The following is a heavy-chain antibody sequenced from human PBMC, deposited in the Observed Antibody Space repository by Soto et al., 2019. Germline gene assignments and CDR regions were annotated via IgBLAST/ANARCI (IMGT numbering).Heavy chain of an antibody. V-gene: IGHV4-4*02. Sequence: SETLSLTCAFSGDSVRTHYWWSWVRQSPGKGLEWIGETHHSGSTHYNPSLNSRVTISVDKSKNDFSLKLTSVTAADTAVYYCARNGDCSSSRCNVGWFDPWGRGTLVTVS. CDR2: THHSGST. CDR1: GDSVRTHYW. J-gene: IGHJ5*02. CDR3: ARNGDCSSSRCNVGWFDP. D-gene: IGHD2-2*01.